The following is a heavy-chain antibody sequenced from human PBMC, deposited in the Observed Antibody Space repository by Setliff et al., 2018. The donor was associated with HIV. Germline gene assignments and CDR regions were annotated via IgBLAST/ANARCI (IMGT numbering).Heavy chain of an antibody. CDR3: AAKKSGDYPFN. D-gene: IGHD4-17*01. CDR1: GDSISRYY. Sequence: SETLSLTCTVSGDSISRYYWSWVRQPPGKGLEWIGYIYYTGSTNYNPSLKSRLTISVDTSKNQFSLKLSSVTAADTAVYFCAAKKSGDYPFNWGQGTQVTVSS. CDR2: IYYTGST. V-gene: IGHV4-59*03. J-gene: IGHJ4*02.